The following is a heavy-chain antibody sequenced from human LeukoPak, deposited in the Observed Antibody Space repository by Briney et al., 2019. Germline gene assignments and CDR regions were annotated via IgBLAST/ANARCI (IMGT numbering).Heavy chain of an antibody. J-gene: IGHJ4*02. D-gene: IGHD1-26*01. CDR1: GFTFSSYA. Sequence: GGSLRLSCAASGFTFSSYAMTWVRQAPGKGLEWVSTITDSGGTTFYADSVRGRFTISRDNFKDTVYLQMNSLRAEDTAVYYCAKLWRGSHPRYFDHWGQGTLVTVSS. CDR2: ITDSGGTT. CDR3: AKLWRGSHPRYFDH. V-gene: IGHV3-23*01.